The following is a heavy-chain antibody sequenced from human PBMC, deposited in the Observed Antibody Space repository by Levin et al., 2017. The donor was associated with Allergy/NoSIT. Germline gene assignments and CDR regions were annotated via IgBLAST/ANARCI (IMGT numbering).Heavy chain of an antibody. V-gene: IGHV4-39*07. CDR1: GGSISSSGYY. D-gene: IGHD5-18*01. J-gene: IGHJ5*02. CDR2: VYYTGTT. CDR3: ARGRFSYEGWFDP. Sequence: SETLSLTCTVSGGSISSSGYYWGWIRQPPGKGLEWIASVYYTGTTYYNPSLKSRVTISVDTPKNQFSLKLNSVTAADTAVFYCARGRFSYEGWFDPWGQGSLVTVSS.